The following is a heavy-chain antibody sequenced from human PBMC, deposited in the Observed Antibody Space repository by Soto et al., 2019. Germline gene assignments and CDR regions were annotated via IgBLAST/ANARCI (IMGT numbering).Heavy chain of an antibody. CDR1: GGTFSSYA. CDR2: IIPISDTT. V-gene: IGHV1-69*01. J-gene: IGHJ6*02. D-gene: IGHD2-2*01. Sequence: QVQLVQSGAEVKKPGSSVKVSCKASGGTFSSYAISWVRQAPGQGLEWMGGIIPISDTTNYAQKFQGRVTITADESTSTAYMELSSLRSEDTAVYYGARSQGSSTSLEIYYYYYGMDVWGQGTTVTVSS. CDR3: ARSQGSSTSLEIYYYYYGMDV.